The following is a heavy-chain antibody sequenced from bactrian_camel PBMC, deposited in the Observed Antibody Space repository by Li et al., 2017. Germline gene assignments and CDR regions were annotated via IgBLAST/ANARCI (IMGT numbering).Heavy chain of an antibody. CDR1: GFTNENYV. CDR3: AIEPRCVAADYLLGLPDEEILF. V-gene: IGHV3S55*01. CDR2: IDNEGNR. Sequence: HVQLVESGGGSVQAGGSLTLACAASGFTNENYVMACFRQVPGSEREGVAAIDNEGNRSYGNFVKGRFTISRDNAKNTLYLDMNSLKPEDTAMYYCAIEPRCVAADYLLGLPDEEILFWGQGTQVTVS. J-gene: IGHJ4*01. D-gene: IGHD1*01.